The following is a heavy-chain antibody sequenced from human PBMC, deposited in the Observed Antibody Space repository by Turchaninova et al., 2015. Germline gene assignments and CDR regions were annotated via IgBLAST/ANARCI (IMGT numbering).Heavy chain of an antibody. CDR1: GGSFSGYY. CDR2: INHSGST. V-gene: IGHV4-34*01. D-gene: IGHD4-17*01. J-gene: IGHJ4*02. CDR3: ARGSTVTAFDC. Sequence: QMQLQQWGAGLLKPSEALSLPCAVYGGSFSGYYWTWIRQPPGKGREWIGEINHSGSTNYNPSLKSRVTISVDTSKNQFSLKLSSVTAADTAVYYCARGSTVTAFDCWGQGTLVTVSS.